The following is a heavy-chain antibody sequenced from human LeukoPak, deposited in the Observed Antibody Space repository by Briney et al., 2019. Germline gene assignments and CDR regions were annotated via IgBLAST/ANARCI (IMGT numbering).Heavy chain of an antibody. J-gene: IGHJ6*02. D-gene: IGHD3-9*01. CDR2: IIPILGIA. CDR1: GGTFSSYA. CDR3: ARALRKYYDILTAPYGMDV. Sequence: SVKVSCKASGGTFSSYAISWVRQTPGQGLEWMGRIIPILGIANYAQKFQGRVTITADKSTSTAYMELSSLRSEDTAVYYCARALRKYYDILTAPYGMDVWGQGTTVTVSS. V-gene: IGHV1-69*04.